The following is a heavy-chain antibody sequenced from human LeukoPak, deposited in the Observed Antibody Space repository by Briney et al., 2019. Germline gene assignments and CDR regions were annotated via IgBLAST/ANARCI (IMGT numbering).Heavy chain of an antibody. J-gene: IGHJ4*02. Sequence: GGSLRLSCAASGFTFSSYAMSWVRQAPGKGLEWVSAISGSGGSTYYADSVKGRFTISRDNAKNSLYLQMNSLRAEDTAVYYCARELYYYDSSGYGSIDYWGQGTLVTVSS. CDR3: ARELYYYDSSGYGSIDY. CDR2: ISGSGGST. CDR1: GFTFSSYA. V-gene: IGHV3-23*01. D-gene: IGHD3-22*01.